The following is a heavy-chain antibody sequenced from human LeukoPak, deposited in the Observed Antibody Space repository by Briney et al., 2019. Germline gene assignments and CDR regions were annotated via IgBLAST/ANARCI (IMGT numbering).Heavy chain of an antibody. CDR3: AKGDWNYGDFDY. V-gene: IGHV3-23*01. CDR1: GFTFDNYA. CDR2: VSSSGGNT. Sequence: GGSLRLSCAASGFTFDNYAMNWVRQAPGKGLEWVSGVSSSGGNTYYADSVKGRFTISRDNSKNTQYLQVNSLRAEDAAVYYCAKGDWNYGDFDYWGQGTLVTVSS. J-gene: IGHJ4*02. D-gene: IGHD1-7*01.